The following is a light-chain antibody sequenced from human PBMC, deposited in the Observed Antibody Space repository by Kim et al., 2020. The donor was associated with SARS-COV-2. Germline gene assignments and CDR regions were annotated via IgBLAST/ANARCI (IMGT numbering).Light chain of an antibody. CDR2: GAS. CDR3: QQFGSSPYT. V-gene: IGKV3-20*01. J-gene: IGKJ2*01. Sequence: EIVLTQSPVTLSLSPGEKATLSCRASQSVSRTYLAWYQQKPGQAPRLLIHGASRRATGIPDRFSGGGSGTDFTLTVSRLEPEDFAVYFCQQFGSSPYTFGQGTKLEI. CDR1: QSVSRTY.